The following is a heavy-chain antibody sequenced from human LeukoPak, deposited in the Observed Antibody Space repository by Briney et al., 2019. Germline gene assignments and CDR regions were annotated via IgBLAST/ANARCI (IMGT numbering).Heavy chain of an antibody. J-gene: IGHJ4*02. CDR3: ARWGRNIVVVPAALDY. D-gene: IGHD2-2*01. CDR1: GLTFSSYW. V-gene: IGHV3-7*01. Sequence: GGSLRLSCAASGLTFSSYWMSWVRQAPGKGLEWVANIKQDGSEKYYVDSVKGRFTISRDNAKNSLYLQMNSLRAEDTAVYYCARWGRNIVVVPAALDYWGQGTLVTVSS. CDR2: IKQDGSEK.